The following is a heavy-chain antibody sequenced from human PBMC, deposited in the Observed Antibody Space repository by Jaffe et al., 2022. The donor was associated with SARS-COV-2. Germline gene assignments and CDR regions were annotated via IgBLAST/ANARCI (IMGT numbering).Heavy chain of an antibody. Sequence: QVQLVESGGGVVQPGRSLRLSCAASGFTFSSYAMHWVRQAPGKGLEWVAVISYDGSNKYYADSVKGRFTISRDNSKNTLYLQMNSLRAEDTAVYYCARGQTPPYLRYFDWLPNMPGSDYYYYMDVWGKGTTVTVSS. CDR1: GFTFSSYA. J-gene: IGHJ6*03. CDR3: ARGQTPPYLRYFDWLPNMPGSDYYYYMDV. CDR2: ISYDGSNK. V-gene: IGHV3-30*04. D-gene: IGHD3-9*01.